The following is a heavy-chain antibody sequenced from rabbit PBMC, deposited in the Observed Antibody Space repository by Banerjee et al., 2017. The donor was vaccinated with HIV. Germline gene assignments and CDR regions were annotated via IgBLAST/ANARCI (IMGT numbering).Heavy chain of an antibody. J-gene: IGHJ4*01. CDR1: GFSFSSSYY. CDR2: IYAGSSGST. CDR3: AREDISVWKFNL. V-gene: IGHV1S40*01. D-gene: IGHD4-1*01. Sequence: QSLEESGGGLVQPEGSLTLTCTASGFSFSSSYYMCWVRQAPGKGLEWIGCIYAGSSGSTYYASWAKGRFTISKTSSTTVTLQMTSLTAADTATYFCAREDISVWKFNLWGQGTLVTDS.